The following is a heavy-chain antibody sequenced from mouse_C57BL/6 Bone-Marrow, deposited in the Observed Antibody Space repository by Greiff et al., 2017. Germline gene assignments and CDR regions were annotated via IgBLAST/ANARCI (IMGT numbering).Heavy chain of an antibody. J-gene: IGHJ4*01. Sequence: EVKLVESGGGLVQPGGSLKLSCAASGFTFSDYYMYWVRQTPEKRLEWVAYISNGGGSTYYPDTVKGRFTISRDTAKNTLYLQMSRLKSEDTAMYYVARLRRRGYYAMDYWGQGTSVTVAS. V-gene: IGHV5-12*01. CDR2: ISNGGGST. D-gene: IGHD2-12*01. CDR1: GFTFSDYY. CDR3: ARLRRRGYYAMDY.